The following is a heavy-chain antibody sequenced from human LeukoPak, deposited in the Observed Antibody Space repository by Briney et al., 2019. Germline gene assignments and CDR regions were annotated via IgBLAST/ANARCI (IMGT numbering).Heavy chain of an antibody. D-gene: IGHD5-12*01. J-gene: IGHJ6*02. CDR3: ASDIVATISGMDV. Sequence: GGSLRLSCAASGFTFSSYSMNWVRQAPGKGLEWVSSISRSIRYIYYAYSVKGRFTLSRDNAKNSVYLQLNSLRAEDTAVYYCASDIVATISGMDVWGQGTTVTVSS. V-gene: IGHV3-21*01. CDR2: ISRSIRYI. CDR1: GFTFSSYS.